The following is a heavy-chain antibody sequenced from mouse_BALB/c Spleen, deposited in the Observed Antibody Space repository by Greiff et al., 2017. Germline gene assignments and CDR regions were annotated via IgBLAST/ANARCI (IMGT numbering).Heavy chain of an antibody. D-gene: IGHD2-1*01. J-gene: IGHJ4*01. CDR2: IWSDGST. CDR1: GFSLTSYG. V-gene: IGHV2-6-2*01. Sequence: VKLMESGPDLVAPSQSLSITCTVSGFSLTSYGVHWVRQPPGKGLEWLVVIWSDGSTTYNSALKSRLSISKDNSKSQVFLKMNSLQTDDTAMYYCAREGVYGNYPYYYAMDYWGQGTSVTVSS. CDR3: AREGVYGNYPYYYAMDY.